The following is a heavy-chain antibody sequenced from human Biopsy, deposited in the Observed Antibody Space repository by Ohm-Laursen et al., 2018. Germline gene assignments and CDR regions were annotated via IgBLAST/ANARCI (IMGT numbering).Heavy chain of an antibody. Sequence: SLRLSCAASGFTFSSYAMSWVRQSPGKGLEWVSSTNNNGGRTYYTDSVKGRFTISRDNSKNTLYLQMSSLRAEDTAVCYCANWNYYYDSSGPPAFDVWGQGTMVTVSS. J-gene: IGHJ3*01. CDR3: ANWNYYYDSSGPPAFDV. CDR1: GFTFSSYA. CDR2: TNNNGGRT. D-gene: IGHD3-22*01. V-gene: IGHV3-23*01.